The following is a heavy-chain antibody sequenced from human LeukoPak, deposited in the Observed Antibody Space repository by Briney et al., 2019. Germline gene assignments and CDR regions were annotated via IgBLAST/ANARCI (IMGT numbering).Heavy chain of an antibody. J-gene: IGHJ5*02. V-gene: IGHV3-23*01. D-gene: IGHD4-17*01. CDR2: IGRTRSGGYT. CDR3: SKKGQCEDYGKPA. CDR1: GFTFSSYG. Sequence: GGSLRLSSAASGFTFSSYGMHWVRQAPGKGLECVSVIGRTRSGGYTYYAASVRGRFTISRDNSKNTLYLQMNSLRAEDTAIYYCSKKGQCEDYGKPAWGQGTPVTVSS.